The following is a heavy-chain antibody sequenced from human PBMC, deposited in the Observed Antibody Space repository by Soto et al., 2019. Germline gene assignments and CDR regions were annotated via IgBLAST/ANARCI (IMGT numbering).Heavy chain of an antibody. CDR2: IYHGGNI. CDR3: ARRITETYYYYGMDV. V-gene: IGHV4-4*02. Sequence: SETLSLTCAVSGDSINSTDWWNWVRQSPGKGLEWIGEIYHGGNIYYNPSLKSRVTISMDKSKNQFSLNLFYVTAADTAVYYCARRITETYYYYGMDVWGQGTTVTVSS. CDR1: GDSINSTDW. J-gene: IGHJ6*02.